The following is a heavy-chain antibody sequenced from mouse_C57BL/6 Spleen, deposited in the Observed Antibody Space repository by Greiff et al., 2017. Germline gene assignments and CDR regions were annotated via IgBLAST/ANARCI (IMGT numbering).Heavy chain of an antibody. CDR3: ARGGGYYGGYFDY. J-gene: IGHJ2*01. D-gene: IGHD2-3*01. CDR1: GYTFTSYW. Sequence: VQLQQPGAELVKPGASVKMSCKASGYTFTSYWITWVKQRPGQGLEWIGDIYPGSGSTNYNEKFKSKATLTVDTSSSTAYMQLSSLTSEDSAVYYCARGGGYYGGYFDYWGQGTTLTVSS. V-gene: IGHV1-55*01. CDR2: IYPGSGST.